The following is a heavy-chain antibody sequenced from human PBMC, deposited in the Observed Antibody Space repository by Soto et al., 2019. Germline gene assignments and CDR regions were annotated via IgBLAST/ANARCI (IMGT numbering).Heavy chain of an antibody. V-gene: IGHV4-59*08. CDR3: ARQKQGSGSNYGMDV. D-gene: IGHD3-10*01. Sequence: PSETLSLTCNVSGGPLTTYFWSWIRQPPGKGLEWIGYVSYFGTTNYNPSLQSRLTISLDTSKNQFSLKLSSVTAADTAVYYCARQKQGSGSNYGMDVWGQGTTVTVSS. CDR1: GGPLTTYF. CDR2: VSYFGTT. J-gene: IGHJ6*02.